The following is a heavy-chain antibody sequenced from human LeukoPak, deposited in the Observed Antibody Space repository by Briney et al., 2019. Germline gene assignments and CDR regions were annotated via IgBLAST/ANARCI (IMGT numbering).Heavy chain of an antibody. CDR3: AKGSYYDSSGSFYFDY. V-gene: IGHV1-69*01. CDR2: A. J-gene: IGHJ4*02. D-gene: IGHD3-22*01. Sequence: ANCAQKFQGRVTITADESTSTAYMELSSLRFEDTAVYYCAKGSYYDSSGSFYFDYWGQGTLVTVSS.